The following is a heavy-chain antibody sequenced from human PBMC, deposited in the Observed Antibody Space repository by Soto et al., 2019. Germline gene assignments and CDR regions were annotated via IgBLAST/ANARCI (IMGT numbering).Heavy chain of an antibody. D-gene: IGHD2-2*01. J-gene: IGHJ4*02. V-gene: IGHV1-18*01. CDR1: GDTFNTFG. CDR3: AREYSTATRCYGVDY. CDR2: ISGYNGDT. Sequence: ASVKVSCKAPGDTFNTFGISWVRQAPGQGLEWMGWISGYNGDTKYAQKFQGRVMMTADTSTTTAYMELGSLNSDDTALYYCAREYSTATRCYGVDYWGQGTLVTVSS.